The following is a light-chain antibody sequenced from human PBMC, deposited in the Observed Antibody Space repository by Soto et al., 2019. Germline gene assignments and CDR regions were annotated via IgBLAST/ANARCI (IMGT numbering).Light chain of an antibody. V-gene: IGKV3D-15*01. CDR3: QQYNNWPPIT. CDR2: AAS. Sequence: EIVLTQSPCTLAVSPVEVATLSCLPSRRVTSNLAWYQQKRGHAPSLLIYAASTRATGVPARFSGSGSGTEFTLTISSLQSEDFAVYYCQQYNNWPPITFGQGTRLEI. J-gene: IGKJ5*01. CDR1: RRVTSN.